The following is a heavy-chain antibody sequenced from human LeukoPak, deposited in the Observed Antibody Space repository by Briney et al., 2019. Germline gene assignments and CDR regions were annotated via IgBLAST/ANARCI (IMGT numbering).Heavy chain of an antibody. CDR1: GGSFSGYY. J-gene: IGHJ6*02. V-gene: IGHV4-34*01. D-gene: IGHD6-19*01. CDR2: INHSGST. Sequence: PSETLSLTCAVYGGSFSGYYWSWIRQPPGKGLEWIGEINHSGSTNYNPSLKSRVTISVDTSKNQFSLKLSSVTAADTAVYYCARDTYYLQWLVPDYYGMDVWGQGTTVTVSS. CDR3: ARDTYYLQWLVPDYYGMDV.